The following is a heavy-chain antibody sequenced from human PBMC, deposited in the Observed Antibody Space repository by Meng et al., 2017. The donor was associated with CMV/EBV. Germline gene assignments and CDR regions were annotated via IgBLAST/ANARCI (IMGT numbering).Heavy chain of an antibody. CDR1: GFTFSSYE. J-gene: IGHJ4*02. V-gene: IGHV3-48*03. CDR3: ATPEGGWYDY. D-gene: IGHD6-19*01. CDR2: ISSSGSTI. Sequence: GGSLRLSCAASGFTFSSYEMNWVRQAPGKGLEWVSYISSSGSTIYYADSVKGRFTISRDNAKNSLYLQMNSLRAEDTAVYYCATPEGGWYDYWGRGTLVTVSS.